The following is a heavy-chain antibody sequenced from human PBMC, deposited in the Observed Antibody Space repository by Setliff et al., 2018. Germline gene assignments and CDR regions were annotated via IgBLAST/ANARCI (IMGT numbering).Heavy chain of an antibody. CDR2: IIPILGIA. V-gene: IGHV1-69*10. CDR1: GYTFTSYA. Sequence: SVKVSCKASGYTFTSYAMHWVRQAPGQGLEWMGGIIPILGIANYAQKFQGRVTITADESTSTAYMELSSLRSEDTAVYYCARNYDSSGYSKSHLGYYYYGMDVWGQGTTVTVSS. J-gene: IGHJ6*02. CDR3: ARNYDSSGYSKSHLGYYYYGMDV. D-gene: IGHD3-22*01.